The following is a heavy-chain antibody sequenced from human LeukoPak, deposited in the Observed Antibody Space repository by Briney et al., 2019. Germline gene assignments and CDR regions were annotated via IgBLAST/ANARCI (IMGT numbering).Heavy chain of an antibody. V-gene: IGHV3-33*01. D-gene: IGHD2-2*01. CDR1: GFSFRSYG. CDR2: ISYDGSNK. J-gene: IGHJ3*02. Sequence: GGSLRLSCAASGFSFRSYGTHWVRQAPGTGLEWVVVISYDGSNKNYADSVKGRFTISRDNSKNTLYLQMNSLRAEDTAVYYCARGPYCSSTSCYPPDAFDIWGQGTMVTVSS. CDR3: ARGPYCSSTSCYPPDAFDI.